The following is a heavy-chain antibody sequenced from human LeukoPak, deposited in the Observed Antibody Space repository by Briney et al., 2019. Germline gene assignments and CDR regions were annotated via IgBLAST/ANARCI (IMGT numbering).Heavy chain of an antibody. CDR3: ARALSYDY. CDR2: INSDGSST. J-gene: IGHJ4*02. CDR1: GFTFGDYA. Sequence: GGSLRLSCTASGFTFGDYAMSWFRHAPGKGLVWVSRINSDGSSTSYADSVKGRFTISRDNAKNTLYLQMNSLRAEDTAVYYCARALSYDYWGQGTLVTVSS. V-gene: IGHV3-74*01.